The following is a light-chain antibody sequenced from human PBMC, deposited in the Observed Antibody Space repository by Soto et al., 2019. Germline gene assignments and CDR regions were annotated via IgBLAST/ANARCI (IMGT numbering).Light chain of an antibody. Sequence: DIQMTQSPSSVSAFVGDRVAITWRASHDIARWLAWYRQQPGKAPRLLIYAASSLQSGVLTRFSGSGSGTDFTLTITLLQPEDSAVYYCKQVKGVPLYFGGVTKVE. J-gene: IGKJ4*01. CDR2: AAS. V-gene: IGKV1-12*01. CDR3: KQVKGVPLY. CDR1: HDIARW.